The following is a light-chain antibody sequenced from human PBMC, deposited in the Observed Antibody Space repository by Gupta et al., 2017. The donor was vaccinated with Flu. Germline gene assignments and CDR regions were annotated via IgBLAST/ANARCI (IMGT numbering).Light chain of an antibody. Sequence: EVVLTQSPATLSLSPGERATLSCRASQSVSFYLAWFQQKPGQAPRLLIYDTSNRATGVPARFSGSGSGTDFTLIISSLEPEDIAVYYCQQRSSWPLTFGHGTKVDIK. CDR1: QSVSFY. CDR3: QQRSSWPLT. J-gene: IGKJ3*01. CDR2: DTS. V-gene: IGKV3-11*01.